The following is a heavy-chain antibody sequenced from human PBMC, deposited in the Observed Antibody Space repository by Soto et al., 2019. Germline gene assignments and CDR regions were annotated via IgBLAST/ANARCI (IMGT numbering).Heavy chain of an antibody. CDR2: ISYDGSNK. CDR1: GFTFSSYA. Sequence: QVQLVESGGGVVQPGRSLRLSCAASGFTFSSYAMHWVRQAPGKGLEWVAVISYDGSNKYYADSVKGRFTISRDNSKNTLYLQINSLRAEDTAVYYCARDFGGWQIYGMDVWGQGTTVTVSS. V-gene: IGHV3-30-3*01. CDR3: ARDFGGWQIYGMDV. J-gene: IGHJ6*02. D-gene: IGHD6-19*01.